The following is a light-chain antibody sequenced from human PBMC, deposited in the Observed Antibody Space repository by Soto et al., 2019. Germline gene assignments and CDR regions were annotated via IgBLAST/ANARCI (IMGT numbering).Light chain of an antibody. Sequence: QSVLTQPPSVSGSPGQSITISCTGTSSDVGGYKYVSWYQQHPGKAPKLMIYDIRNRPSGVSNRFSGSKSGNTASLTISGLQAEDEADYYCSSYTSSSTRVFGTGTKLTVL. CDR2: DIR. CDR1: SSDVGGYKY. V-gene: IGLV2-14*03. J-gene: IGLJ1*01. CDR3: SSYTSSSTRV.